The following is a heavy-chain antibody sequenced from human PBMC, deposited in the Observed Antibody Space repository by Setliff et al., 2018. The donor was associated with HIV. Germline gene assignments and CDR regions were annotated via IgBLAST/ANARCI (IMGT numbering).Heavy chain of an antibody. D-gene: IGHD5-12*01. V-gene: IGHV4-61*09. J-gene: IGHJ4*02. CDR1: GGSISSGSYY. Sequence: TSETLSLTCTVSGGSISSGSYYWSWIRQPAGKGLEWIGQIYTSGSTNCNPSLKSRVTISVDTPKNQFSLKLSSVTAADTAVYYCAREISRYSGYEGRMDYFDYWGQGTLVTVSS. CDR3: AREISRYSGYEGRMDYFDY. CDR2: IYTSGST.